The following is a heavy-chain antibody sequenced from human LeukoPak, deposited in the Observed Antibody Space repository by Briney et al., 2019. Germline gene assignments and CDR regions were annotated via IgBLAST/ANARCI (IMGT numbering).Heavy chain of an antibody. J-gene: IGHJ4*02. CDR2: ISSSSSTI. V-gene: IGHV3-48*01. CDR3: AKGDYDFWSARTFDY. Sequence: QPGGSLRLSCAASGFTFSSYSMNWVRQAPGKGLEWVSYISSSSSTIYYADSVKGRFTISRDNSKNTLYLQMNSLRAEDTAVYYCAKGDYDFWSARTFDYWGQGTLVTVSS. CDR1: GFTFSSYS. D-gene: IGHD3-3*01.